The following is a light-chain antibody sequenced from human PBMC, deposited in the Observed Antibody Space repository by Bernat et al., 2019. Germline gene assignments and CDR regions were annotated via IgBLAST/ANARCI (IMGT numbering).Light chain of an antibody. CDR1: QTISTF. J-gene: IGKJ4*01. CDR3: QQSYTTPLT. Sequence: DVHMTQSPSSLSVSLGDRVTITCRASQTISTFLKWYQNKPGKAPRLLIYSSSRSLSGVPSSFSGGGSGTDFTLTISNLQAEDLATYYCQQSYTTPLTFGGGTKLEIK. CDR2: SSS. V-gene: IGKV1-39*01.